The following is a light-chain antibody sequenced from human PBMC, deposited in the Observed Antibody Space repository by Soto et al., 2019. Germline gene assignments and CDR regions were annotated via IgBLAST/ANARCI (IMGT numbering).Light chain of an antibody. V-gene: IGKV3-11*01. J-gene: IGKJ2*01. CDR2: DAS. Sequence: EIVLTQSPATLSLSPGERATLSCRASQSVSSYLAWYQQKPGQAPRLLIYDASNRATGIPARFSGSESGTDFTLTISRLEPEDFAVYYCQQRSNWPPYTFGQGTKLEIK. CDR1: QSVSSY. CDR3: QQRSNWPPYT.